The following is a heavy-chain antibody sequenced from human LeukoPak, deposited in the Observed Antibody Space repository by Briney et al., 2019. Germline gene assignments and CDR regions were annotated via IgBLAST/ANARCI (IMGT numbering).Heavy chain of an antibody. V-gene: IGHV4-59*01. CDR1: GGPISSYY. J-gene: IGHJ4*02. Sequence: SETLSLTCTVSGGPISSYYWSWIRQPPGKGLEWIGYIYYSGSTNYNPSLKSRVTISVDTSKNQFSLKLSSVTAADTAVYYCAHEFGSSGYYFPGFDYWGQGTLVTVSS. CDR3: AHEFGSSGYYFPGFDY. CDR2: IYYSGST. D-gene: IGHD3-22*01.